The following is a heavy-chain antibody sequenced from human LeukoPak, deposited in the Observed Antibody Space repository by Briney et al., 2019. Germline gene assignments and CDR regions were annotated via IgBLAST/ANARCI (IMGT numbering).Heavy chain of an antibody. CDR3: ARALDLYSSSSWFDP. CDR1: GGSISGYY. V-gene: IGHV4-59*01. J-gene: IGHJ5*02. D-gene: IGHD6-6*01. Sequence: NTSETLSLXCTVSGGSISGYYWSWIRQPPGKGLEWIGYIYYSGSTNYNPSLKSRVTISVDTSKNQFSLKLSSVTAADTAVYYCARALDLYSSSSWFDPWGQGTLVTVSS. CDR2: IYYSGST.